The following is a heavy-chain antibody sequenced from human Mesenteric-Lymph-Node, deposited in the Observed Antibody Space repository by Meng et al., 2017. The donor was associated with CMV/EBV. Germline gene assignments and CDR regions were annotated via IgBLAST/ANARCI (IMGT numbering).Heavy chain of an antibody. Sequence: FTGYYMHWVRQAPGQGLEWMGCINPNSGGTNYAQKFQGRVTMTRDTSISPAYMALSRLRSDDTAVYYCARGEFVYSSSWRRGTNWFDPSGQGTLVTVSS. CDR2: INPNSGGT. D-gene: IGHD6-13*01. J-gene: IGHJ5*02. V-gene: IGHV1-2*02. CDR1: FTGYY. CDR3: ARGEFVYSSSWRRGTNWFDP.